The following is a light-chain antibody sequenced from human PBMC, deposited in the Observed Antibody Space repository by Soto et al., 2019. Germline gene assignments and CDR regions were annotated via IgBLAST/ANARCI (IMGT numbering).Light chain of an antibody. CDR2: GAS. CDR1: QSVSSN. CDR3: QQYSNLPRP. J-gene: IGKJ1*01. Sequence: IVMTQAPASLSVSPGEGATLSCRASQSVSSNLAWYQQKPGQAPRLLIYGASTRATGIPARFSGSGSGTEFTLTIRSLQSEDFEVYYCQQYSNLPRPFGQGTXGEIK. V-gene: IGKV3-15*01.